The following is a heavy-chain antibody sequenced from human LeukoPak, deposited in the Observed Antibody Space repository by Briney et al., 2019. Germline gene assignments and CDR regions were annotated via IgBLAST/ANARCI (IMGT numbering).Heavy chain of an antibody. V-gene: IGHV3-23*01. CDR1: GFTFSGYY. J-gene: IGHJ4*02. D-gene: IGHD1-26*01. CDR3: AKDRSIGTYYTFDH. CDR2: ISGSGVMT. Sequence: GGSLRLSCAASGFTFSGYYMAWIRQAPGKGLEWVATISGSGVMTYYADSVKGRFTVSGDNSKNTVYLQMSSLTAADTAVYYCAKDRSIGTYYTFDHWGQGTLVTVSS.